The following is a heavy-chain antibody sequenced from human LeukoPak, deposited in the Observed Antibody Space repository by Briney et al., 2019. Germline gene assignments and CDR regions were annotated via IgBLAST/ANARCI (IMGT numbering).Heavy chain of an antibody. J-gene: IGHJ4*02. CDR1: GYTFTGYY. V-gene: IGHV1-2*02. CDR3: ARDRDSSSWHHNDY. CDR2: INPNSGGT. D-gene: IGHD6-13*01. Sequence: ASAKVSCKASGYTFTGYYMHWVRQAPGQGLEWMGWINPNSGGTNYAQKFQGRVTMTRDTSISTAYMELSRLRSDDTAVYYCARDRDSSSWHHNDYWGQGTLVTVSS.